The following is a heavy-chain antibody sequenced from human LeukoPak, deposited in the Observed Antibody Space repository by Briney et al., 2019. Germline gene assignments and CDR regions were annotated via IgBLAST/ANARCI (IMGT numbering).Heavy chain of an antibody. J-gene: IGHJ5*02. CDR1: GGSISSSSYY. CDR3: ARGADGPRFDP. Sequence: SETLSLTCTVSGGSISSSSYYWGWIRQPPGKGLEWIGYIYYSGSTNYNPSLKSRVTISVDTSKNQFSLKLSSVTAADTAVYYCARGADGPRFDPWGQGTLVTVSS. V-gene: IGHV4-61*05. CDR2: IYYSGST. D-gene: IGHD2-8*01.